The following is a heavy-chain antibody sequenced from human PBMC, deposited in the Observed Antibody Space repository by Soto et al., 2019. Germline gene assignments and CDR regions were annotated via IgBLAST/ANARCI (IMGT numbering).Heavy chain of an antibody. CDR3: AKGQHCSSTSCYFYYYGMDV. V-gene: IGHV3-30*18. J-gene: IGHJ6*02. CDR1: GFTFSTYD. CDR2: ISYDGSNK. D-gene: IGHD2-2*01. Sequence: GGSLRLSCAASGFTFSTYDMHWVRQAPGKGLEWVAVISYDGSNKYYADSVKGRLTISRDNSKNTLYLQMNSLRAEDTAVYYCAKGQHCSSTSCYFYYYGMDVWGQGTKVTVS.